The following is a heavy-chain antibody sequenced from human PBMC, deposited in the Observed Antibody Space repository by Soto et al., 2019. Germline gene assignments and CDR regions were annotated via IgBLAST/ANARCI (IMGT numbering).Heavy chain of an antibody. CDR1: GGSISSSSYY. CDR3: ARDSSWWGGPYYYYYGMDV. J-gene: IGHJ6*02. Sequence: QLQLQESGPGLVKPSETLSLTCTVSGGSISSSSYYWGWIRQPPGKGLEWIGSNYYSGSTYYNPSLKSRVPLSVDTSKNQFSLKLSSVTAADPAVYYCARDSSWWGGPYYYYYGMDVWGQGTTVTVSS. D-gene: IGHD6-13*01. V-gene: IGHV4-39*02. CDR2: NYYSGST.